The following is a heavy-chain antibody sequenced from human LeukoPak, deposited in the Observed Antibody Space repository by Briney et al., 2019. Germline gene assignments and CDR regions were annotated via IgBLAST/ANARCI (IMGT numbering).Heavy chain of an antibody. D-gene: IGHD4-17*01. V-gene: IGHV4-34*01. Sequence: SETLSLTCAVYGGSFSGYYWSWIRQPPGKGLEWIGEINHSGSTNYNPSLKSRVTISVDTSKNQFSLKLSSVTAADTAVYYCASTYVDYATWFDPWGQGTLFTVS. J-gene: IGHJ5*02. CDR1: GGSFSGYY. CDR3: ASTYVDYATWFDP. CDR2: INHSGST.